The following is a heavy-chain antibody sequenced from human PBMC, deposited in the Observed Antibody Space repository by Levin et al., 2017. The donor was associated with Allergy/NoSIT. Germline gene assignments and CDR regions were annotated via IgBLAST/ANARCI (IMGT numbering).Heavy chain of an antibody. CDR3: ARVGQQLVRS. CDR1: GGSIGSGDYY. D-gene: IGHD6-13*01. J-gene: IGHJ4*02. CDR2: THYSGNT. V-gene: IGHV4-31*03. Sequence: SETLSLTCTVSGGSIGSGDYYWTWIRQLPGKGLEWIGYTHYSGNTYYHPPFKSRVSISIDTSKNQFSLKLTSVTAADTAVYYCARVGQQLVRSWGQGTLVTVSS.